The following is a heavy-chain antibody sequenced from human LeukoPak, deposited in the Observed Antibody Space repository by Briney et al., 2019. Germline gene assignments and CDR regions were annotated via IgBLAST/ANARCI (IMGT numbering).Heavy chain of an antibody. V-gene: IGHV3-23*01. D-gene: IGHD3-10*01. J-gene: IGHJ6*02. CDR3: AKGDYYGSGSTFKNGMDV. Sequence: GGSLRLSCAASGFTFSSYAMSWVRRAPGKGLEWVSAVTASAGNTYYADSVKGRFTISRDNSKNTLYLQVNSLRAEDTAVYYCAKGDYYGSGSTFKNGMDVWGQGTTVTVSS. CDR2: VTASAGNT. CDR1: GFTFSSYA.